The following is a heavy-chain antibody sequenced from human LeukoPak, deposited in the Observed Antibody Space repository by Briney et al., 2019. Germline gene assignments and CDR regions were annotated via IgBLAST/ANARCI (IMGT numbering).Heavy chain of an antibody. CDR3: ARLSSGWSALDY. J-gene: IGHJ4*02. Sequence: GGSLRLSCTASGFTFSSYSMNWVRQAPGKGLEWVSSISSSSSYIYYADSVKGRFTIPRDNAKNSLYLQMNSLRAEDTAVYYCARLSSGWSALDYWGQGTLVTVSS. CDR2: ISSSSSYI. D-gene: IGHD6-19*01. CDR1: GFTFSSYS. V-gene: IGHV3-21*01.